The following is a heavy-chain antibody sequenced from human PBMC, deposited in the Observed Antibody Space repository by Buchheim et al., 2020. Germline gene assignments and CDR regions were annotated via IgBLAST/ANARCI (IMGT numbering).Heavy chain of an antibody. D-gene: IGHD4-17*01. CDR2: IIHDGSEK. V-gene: IGHV3-7*01. CDR1: GFTFSDYW. CDR3: AVTKWFNP. J-gene: IGHJ5*02. Sequence: EVQVVESGGGLVQPGGSLRLSCAASGFTFSDYWMSWVRQAPGKGLEWVANIIHDGSEKYYVDSVKGRFTISRDNARNILYLQMNSLRVEDTAVYYCAVTKWFNPWGQGTL.